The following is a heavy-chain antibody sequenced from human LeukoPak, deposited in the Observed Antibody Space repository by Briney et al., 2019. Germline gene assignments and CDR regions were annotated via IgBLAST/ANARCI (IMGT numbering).Heavy chain of an antibody. D-gene: IGHD5-24*01. CDR2: IWSDASNT. Sequence: PGGSLRLSCAASGFIFSSYGMHWVRQAPGKGLEWVAVIWSDASNTYYVDSVKGRFTISRDNSKNTLYLQMNSLRAEDTAVYYCARSRDGYIYFDYWGQGILVTVSS. CDR3: ARSRDGYIYFDY. CDR1: GFIFSSYG. J-gene: IGHJ4*02. V-gene: IGHV3-33*01.